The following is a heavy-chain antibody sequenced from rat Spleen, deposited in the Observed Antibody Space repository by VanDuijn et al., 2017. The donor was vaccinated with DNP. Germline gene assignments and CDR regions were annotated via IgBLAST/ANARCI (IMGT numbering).Heavy chain of an antibody. J-gene: IGHJ4*01. V-gene: IGHV5-20*01. Sequence: EVQLVESGGDLVQPGRSLKLFCAASGFTFSDYDMAWVRQAPTKGLEWVASISPSGGSTYYRDSVKGRFTVSRDNAKSSLYLQMDSLRSEDTATYYCATVRPYAMDAWGQGTSVTVSS. CDR1: GFTFSDYD. CDR3: ATVRPYAMDA. CDR2: ISPSGGST.